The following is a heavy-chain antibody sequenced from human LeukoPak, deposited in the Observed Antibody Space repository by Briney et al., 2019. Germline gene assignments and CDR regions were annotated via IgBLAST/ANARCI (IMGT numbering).Heavy chain of an antibody. CDR3: ARVPCSGGSCYWFDP. CDR2: INPNSGGT. CDR1: GYTFTGYY. J-gene: IGHJ5*02. V-gene: IGHV1-2*02. D-gene: IGHD2-15*01. Sequence: ASVKVSCKASGYTFTGYYMHWVRQAPGQGLEWMGWINPNSGGTNYAQKFQGRVTMTTDTSTSTAYMELRSLRSDDTAVYYCARVPCSGGSCYWFDPWGQGTLVTVSS.